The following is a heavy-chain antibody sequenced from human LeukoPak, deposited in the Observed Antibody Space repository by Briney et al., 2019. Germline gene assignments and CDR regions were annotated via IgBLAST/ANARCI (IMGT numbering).Heavy chain of an antibody. CDR1: GFSFRVYW. CDR2: INDDGSER. V-gene: IGHV3-7*01. J-gene: IGHJ4*02. Sequence: GGSLRLSCAASGFSFRVYWMTWGRQAPGKRPEWVANINDDGSERYYVDSVRGRLTSSRANGKNSLYLEMNNLSADDTAVYFCVQGGHFDFWGQGVPVTVSS. D-gene: IGHD3-16*01. CDR3: VQGGHFDF.